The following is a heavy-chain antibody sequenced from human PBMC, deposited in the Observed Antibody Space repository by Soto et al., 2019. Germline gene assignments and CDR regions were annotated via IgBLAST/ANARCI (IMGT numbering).Heavy chain of an antibody. V-gene: IGHV4-4*02. CDR3: ATSSGSAYGLDV. D-gene: IGHD3-10*01. CDR2: IYHTGTT. CDR1: AGSISTTNW. J-gene: IGHJ6*02. Sequence: ETLSLTCAVSAGSISTTNWYVWVRQPPGMGLEWIGEIYHTGTTTYNPSLKSRVTMSVDTSKNQFSLRLSFVTAADTAVYYCATSSGSAYGLDVWGPGATVTVSS.